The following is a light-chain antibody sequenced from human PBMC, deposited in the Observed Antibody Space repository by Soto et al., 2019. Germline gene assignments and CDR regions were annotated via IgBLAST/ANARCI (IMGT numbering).Light chain of an antibody. Sequence: QSALTQPASVSGSPGQSITISCTGTSSDVGSHNLVSWYQQHPGQAPKLMIYEVSKRPLGVSTRFSASKSGNTASLTISGLQAEDEADYYCCSYGGSTPVFGGGTQLTVL. CDR2: EVS. V-gene: IGLV2-23*02. J-gene: IGLJ7*01. CDR3: CSYGGSTPV. CDR1: SSDVGSHNL.